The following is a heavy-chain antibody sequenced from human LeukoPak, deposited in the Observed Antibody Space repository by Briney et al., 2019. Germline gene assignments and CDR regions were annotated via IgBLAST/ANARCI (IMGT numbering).Heavy chain of an antibody. J-gene: IGHJ4*02. CDR1: GFTFSSYA. Sequence: GGSLRLSCAASGFTFSSYAMSWVRQAPGKGLEWVSAISGSGGSTYYADSVKGRFTISRDNAKNSLYLQMNSVRAEDTAVYYCARGTSAGDYWGQGTLVTVSS. CDR3: ARGTSAGDY. CDR2: ISGSGGST. V-gene: IGHV3-23*01.